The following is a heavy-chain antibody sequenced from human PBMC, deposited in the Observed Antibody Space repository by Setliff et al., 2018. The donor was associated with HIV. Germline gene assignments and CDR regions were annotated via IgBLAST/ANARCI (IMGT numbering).Heavy chain of an antibody. CDR3: ARVPGARPYYYYYMDV. D-gene: IGHD3-10*01. Sequence: ASVKVSCKTSGYTFISYGISWVRQAPGQGLEWMGWISADNGNTNYAQKLQGRVTMTTDTSTSTADMELRSLRSDDTAVYYCARVPGARPYYYYYMDVWGKGTTVTVSS. CDR2: ISADNGNT. CDR1: GYTFISYG. J-gene: IGHJ6*03. V-gene: IGHV1-18*01.